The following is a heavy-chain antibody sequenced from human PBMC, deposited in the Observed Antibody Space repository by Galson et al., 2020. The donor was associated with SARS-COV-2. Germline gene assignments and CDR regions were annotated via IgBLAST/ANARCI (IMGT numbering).Heavy chain of an antibody. CDR1: GGSISSGGYY. Sequence: ASETLSLTCTVSGGSISSGGYYWSWIRQHPGKGLEWIGYIYYSGSTYYNPSLKSRVTISVDTSKNQFSLKLSSVTAADTAVYYCARVAGGYYGSLLKSKHYFDYWGQGTLVTVSS. J-gene: IGHJ4*02. V-gene: IGHV4-31*03. D-gene: IGHD3-22*01. CDR2: IYYSGST. CDR3: ARVAGGYYGSLLKSKHYFDY.